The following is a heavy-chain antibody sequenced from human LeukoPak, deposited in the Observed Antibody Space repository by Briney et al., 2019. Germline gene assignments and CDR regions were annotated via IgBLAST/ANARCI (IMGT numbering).Heavy chain of an antibody. D-gene: IGHD4-11*01. CDR1: GGTFSSYA. J-gene: IGHJ4*02. CDR3: AKDLDYTTYGYYFDY. CDR2: IIPIFGTA. Sequence: SVKVSCKASGGTFSSYAISWVRQAPGQGLEWMGGIIPIFGTANYAQKFQGRVTITADESTSTAYMELSSLRSEDTAVYYCAKDLDYTTYGYYFDYWGQGTLVTVSS. V-gene: IGHV1-69*13.